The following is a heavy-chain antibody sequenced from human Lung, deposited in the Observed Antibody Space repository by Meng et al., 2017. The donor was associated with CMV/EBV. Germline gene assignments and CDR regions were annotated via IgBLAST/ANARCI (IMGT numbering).Heavy chain of an antibody. J-gene: IGHJ6*02. CDR1: GYTFTSYG. CDR2: ISAYNGNT. V-gene: IGHV1-18*01. D-gene: IGHD3-3*01. CDR3: ARDPIRVLRFLEWNYYYYGMDV. Sequence: ASVKVSXKASGYTFTSYGISWVRQAPGQGLEWMGWISAYNGNTNYAQKLQGRVTMTTDTSTSTAYMELRSLRSDDTAVYYCARDPIRVLRFLEWNYYYYGMDVWGQGTTVPSP.